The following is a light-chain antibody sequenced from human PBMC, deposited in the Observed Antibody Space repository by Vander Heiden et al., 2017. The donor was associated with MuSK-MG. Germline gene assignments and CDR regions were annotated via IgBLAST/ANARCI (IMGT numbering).Light chain of an antibody. CDR3: AAWDDSRNGWV. CDR1: SSNIGSNT. J-gene: IGLJ3*02. Sequence: QSVLTQPPSASWTPGQRITISCSGSSSNIGSNTVNWYQQLPGTAPKLLIYSNNKRHSGVPDRFSGSKSGTSASLAISGLQSEDEADYYCAAWDDSRNGWVFGGGTKLTVL. V-gene: IGLV1-44*01. CDR2: SNN.